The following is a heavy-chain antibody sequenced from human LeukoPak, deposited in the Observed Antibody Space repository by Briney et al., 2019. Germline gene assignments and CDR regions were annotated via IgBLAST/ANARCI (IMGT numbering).Heavy chain of an antibody. CDR1: GGTFSSYA. V-gene: IGHV1-2*02. CDR3: ARILQNWFDP. Sequence: ASVKVSCKASGGTFSSYAISWVRQAPGQGLEWMGWINPNSGGTNYAQKFQGRVTMTRDTSISTAYMELSRLRSDDTAVYYCARILQNWFDPWGQGTLVTVSS. CDR2: INPNSGGT. J-gene: IGHJ5*02. D-gene: IGHD3-3*01.